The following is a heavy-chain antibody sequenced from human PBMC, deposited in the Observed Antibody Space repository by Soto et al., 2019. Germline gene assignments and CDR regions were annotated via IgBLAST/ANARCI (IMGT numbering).Heavy chain of an antibody. Sequence: GSLRLSCAASGFTFSSYAMSWVRQAPGKGLEWVSAISGSGGSTYYADSVKGRFTISRDNSKNTLYLQMNSLRAEDTAVYYCAKGIPDYDFWSGYSVGTFDYWGQGTLVTVSS. V-gene: IGHV3-23*01. CDR3: AKGIPDYDFWSGYSVGTFDY. CDR2: ISGSGGST. J-gene: IGHJ4*02. D-gene: IGHD3-3*01. CDR1: GFTFSSYA.